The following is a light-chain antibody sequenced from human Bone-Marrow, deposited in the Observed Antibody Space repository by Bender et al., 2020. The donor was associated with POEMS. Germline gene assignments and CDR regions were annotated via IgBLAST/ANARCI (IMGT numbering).Light chain of an antibody. CDR3: SSYTGSGTLVV. Sequence: QSALTQPASVSGSPGQSITISCTGTNSDIGTYNFVSWYQQRPGKAPQLLIFDVSDRPSGVSYRFSGSKSGNTASLTISGLQAEDEDDYFCSSYTGSGTLVVFGGGTKLTVL. CDR1: NSDIGTYNF. CDR2: DVS. V-gene: IGLV2-14*03. J-gene: IGLJ2*01.